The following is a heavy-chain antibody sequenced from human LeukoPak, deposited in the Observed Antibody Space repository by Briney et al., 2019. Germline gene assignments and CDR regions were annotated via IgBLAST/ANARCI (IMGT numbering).Heavy chain of an antibody. V-gene: IGHV3-30*02. CDR2: IWSDASNQ. CDR1: GFSFSTYA. Sequence: PGGSLRLSCAASGFSFSTYAMHWVRQAPGKGLDWVAMIWSDASNQYYADSVKGRFTISRDNSKNTLYLQMNSLRAEDTAVYYCARGAITIFGVVTRASSEYFQHWGQGTLVTVSS. CDR3: ARGAITIFGVVTRASSEYFQH. D-gene: IGHD3-3*01. J-gene: IGHJ1*01.